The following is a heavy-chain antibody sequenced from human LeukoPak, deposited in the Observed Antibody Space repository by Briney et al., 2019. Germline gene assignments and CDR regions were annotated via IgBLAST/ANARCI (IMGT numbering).Heavy chain of an antibody. CDR1: GYTFTSYG. CDR2: ISAYNGNT. V-gene: IGHV1-18*01. Sequence: GASVKVSCKASGYTFTSYGISWVRQAPGQGLEWMGWISAYNGNTNYAQKLQGRVTMTTDTSTSTAYMELRSLRSDDTAVYYCARVRTVADPQIGLVYWGQGTLVTVFS. J-gene: IGHJ4*02. CDR3: ARVRTVADPQIGLVY. D-gene: IGHD4-23*01.